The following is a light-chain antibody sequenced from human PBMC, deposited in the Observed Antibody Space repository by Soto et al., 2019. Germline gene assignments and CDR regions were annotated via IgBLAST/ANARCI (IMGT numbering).Light chain of an antibody. CDR1: QGVTA. CDR2: AES. V-gene: IGKV3D-15*01. Sequence: DTVMTQSPVTLSLSPVEIRTLSFRASQGVTAVAWYQQRPGQSPRLLIYAESIRATGIPARFSGSGSGTEFTLTISSLQSEDFAVYYCQQYNDWPPITFGQGTRLEIK. J-gene: IGKJ5*01. CDR3: QQYNDWPPIT.